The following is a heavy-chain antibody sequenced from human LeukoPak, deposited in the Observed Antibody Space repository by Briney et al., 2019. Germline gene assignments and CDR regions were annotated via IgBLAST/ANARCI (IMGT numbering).Heavy chain of an antibody. J-gene: IGHJ6*03. V-gene: IGHV1-69*13. CDR3: ARSAGGVIVVVTPALSRTRPPYYYYYMDV. CDR2: IIPIFGTA. Sequence: SVKVSCKASGDTFSTYAISWVRQAPGQGLEWMGGIIPIFGTANYAQKFQGRVTITADELTRSAYMELSSLRSEDTAVYYCARSAGGVIVVVTPALSRTRPPYYYYYMDVWGRGTTVTVSS. D-gene: IGHD2-2*01. CDR1: GDTFSTYA.